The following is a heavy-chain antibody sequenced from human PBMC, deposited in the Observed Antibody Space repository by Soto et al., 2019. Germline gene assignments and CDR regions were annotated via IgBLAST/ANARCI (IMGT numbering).Heavy chain of an antibody. D-gene: IGHD5-18*01. CDR1: GYTFTSYA. J-gene: IGHJ4*02. Sequence: VQLVQSGAEVKKPGASVKVSCKASGYTFTSYAMHWVRQAPGQRLEWMGWINAGNGNTKYTQKLQGRVTITRDTSASTAYMELSSVRSEDRAVYYCARSPGYSYGDYWGQGTLVTVSS. V-gene: IGHV1-3*01. CDR2: INAGNGNT. CDR3: ARSPGYSYGDY.